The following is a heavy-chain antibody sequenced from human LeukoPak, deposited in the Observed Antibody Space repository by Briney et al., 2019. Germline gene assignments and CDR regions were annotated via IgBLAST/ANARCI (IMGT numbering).Heavy chain of an antibody. CDR3: ARRGYSYGYDAFDI. J-gene: IGHJ3*02. V-gene: IGHV4-59*01. D-gene: IGHD5-18*01. CDR1: GGSISSYY. CDR2: IYYSGST. Sequence: ASETLSLTCTVSGGSISSYYWSWIRQPPGKGLEWIGYIYYSGSTNYNPSLKSRVTISVDTSKNQFSLKLSSVTAADTAVYYCARRGYSYGYDAFDIWGQGTMVTVSS.